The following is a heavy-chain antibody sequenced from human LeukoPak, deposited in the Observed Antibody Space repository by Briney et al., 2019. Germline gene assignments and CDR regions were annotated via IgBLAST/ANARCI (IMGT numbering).Heavy chain of an antibody. CDR3: ARDWGVGGRPGYMDV. J-gene: IGHJ6*03. CDR2: TYYSGNT. D-gene: IGHD6-6*01. V-gene: IGHV4-59*01. CDR1: GGSISSYY. Sequence: PSETLSLTCTVSGGSISSYYWSWIRQPPGKGLEWIGYTYYSGNTNYNPSLKSRVTILVDTSKNQVSLKLSSVTAADTAVYFCARDWGVGGRPGYMDVWGKGTTVTVSS.